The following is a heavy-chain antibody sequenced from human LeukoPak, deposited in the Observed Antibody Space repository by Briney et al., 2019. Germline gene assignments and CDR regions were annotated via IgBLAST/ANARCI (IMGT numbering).Heavy chain of an antibody. V-gene: IGHV3-23*01. CDR1: GFTFSSYG. CDR2: ISGSVGST. Sequence: GGSLILSCAASGFTFSSYGMHWVRQAPGRGLEWVSAISGSVGSTYYADSVKGRFTISRDNSKNTLYLQMNSLRAEDTAVYYCAKARGYCSGGSCLTYYYYYMDVWGKGTTVTVSS. CDR3: AKARGYCSGGSCLTYYYYYMDV. J-gene: IGHJ6*03. D-gene: IGHD2-15*01.